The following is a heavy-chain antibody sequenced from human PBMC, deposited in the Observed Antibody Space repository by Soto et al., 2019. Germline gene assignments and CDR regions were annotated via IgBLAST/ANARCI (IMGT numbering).Heavy chain of an antibody. V-gene: IGHV3-30*18. J-gene: IGHJ4*02. Sequence: QVQLVESGGGVVQPGRSLRLSCLASGFTFGDFGMHWVRQAPGKGLEWVAALSYDESNTYYADSVKGRFTISRDISKNTLYLKINGRSPEDRAVFFGAKSGQEWSRPPDDWGQGPLVTVSS. CDR2: LSYDESNT. CDR1: GFTFGDFG. D-gene: IGHD3-3*01. CDR3: AKSGQEWSRPPDD.